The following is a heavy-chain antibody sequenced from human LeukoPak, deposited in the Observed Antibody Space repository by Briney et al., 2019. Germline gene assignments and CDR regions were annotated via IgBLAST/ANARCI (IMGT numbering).Heavy chain of an antibody. CDR3: ARDYDFWSGYYSPTRGYFGY. Sequence: GGSLTLSCAASGFTFSGSGMHWVRQAPGKGLEWVTFIRYDGSNKYYTDSVKGRFTISRDNSKNKLYLQMDSLRAEDTAVYYCARDYDFWSGYYSPTRGYFGYWGQGTLVTVSS. CDR2: IRYDGSNK. CDR1: GFTFSGSG. V-gene: IGHV3-30*02. J-gene: IGHJ4*02. D-gene: IGHD3-3*01.